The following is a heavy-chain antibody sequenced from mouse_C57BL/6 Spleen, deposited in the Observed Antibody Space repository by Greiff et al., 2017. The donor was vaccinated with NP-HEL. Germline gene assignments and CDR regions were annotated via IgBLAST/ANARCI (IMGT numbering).Heavy chain of an antibody. D-gene: IGHD1-1*01. J-gene: IGHJ3*01. CDR2: INPNNGGT. CDR1: GYTFTDYY. V-gene: IGHV1-26*01. Sequence: EVQLQQSGPELVKPGASVKISCKASGYTFTDYYMNWVKQSHGKSLEWIGDINPNNGGTSYNQKFKGKATLTVDKSSSTAYMELRSLTSEDSAVYYCAREETTAVGAYWGQGTLVTVSA. CDR3: AREETTAVGAY.